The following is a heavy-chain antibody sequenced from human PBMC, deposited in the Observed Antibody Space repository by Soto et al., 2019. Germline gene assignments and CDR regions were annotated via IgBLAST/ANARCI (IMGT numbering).Heavy chain of an antibody. Sequence: QITLSESGPTLVKPTQTLTLTCTFSGFSLSTRGGGVVWIRQPPGKALEWLALIYWNDDVHYSPSLERRLTITKHTSRNQVGLTMTHIVPVDTGTYYCARRHHWGMEGLSVWGQGTTVTVSS. J-gene: IGHJ6*02. V-gene: IGHV2-5*01. CDR3: ARRHHWGMEGLSV. CDR1: GFSLSTRGGG. CDR2: IYWNDDV. D-gene: IGHD7-27*01.